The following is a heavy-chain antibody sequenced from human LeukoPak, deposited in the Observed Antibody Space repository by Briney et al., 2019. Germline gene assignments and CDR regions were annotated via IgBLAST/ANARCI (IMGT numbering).Heavy chain of an antibody. J-gene: IGHJ6*02. V-gene: IGHV1-18*04. D-gene: IGHD3-3*01. CDR2: IIPIFGTA. Sequence: ASVKASCKASGNTFIGYWIHWVRQAPGQGLEWMGGIIPIFGTANYAQKLQGRVTMTTDTSTGTAYMELRSLRSDDTAVYYCARAGDNYYDFWSGYFPNAPPGVLNGMDVWGQGTTVTVSS. CDR1: GNTFIGYW. CDR3: ARAGDNYYDFWSGYFPNAPPGVLNGMDV.